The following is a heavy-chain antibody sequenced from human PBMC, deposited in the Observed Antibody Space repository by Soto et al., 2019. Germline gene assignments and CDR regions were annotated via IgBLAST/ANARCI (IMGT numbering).Heavy chain of an antibody. V-gene: IGHV4-59*01. CDR2: IYYSGST. Sequence: SETLSLTCTVSGGSISSYYWSWIRQPPGKGLEWIGYIYYSGSTNYNPSLKSRVTISVDTSKNQFSLKLSSVTAADTTVYYCAGARGVLTGHVYYYSDLDVGGKGT. CDR3: AGARGVLTGHVYYYSDLDV. J-gene: IGHJ6*04. D-gene: IGHD3-9*01. CDR1: GGSISSYY.